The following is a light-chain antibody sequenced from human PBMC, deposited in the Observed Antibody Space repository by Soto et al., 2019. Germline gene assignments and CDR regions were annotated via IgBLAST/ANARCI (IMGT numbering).Light chain of an antibody. J-gene: IGLJ2*01. V-gene: IGLV1-44*01. CDR2: ND. CDR1: SSNIGTNT. CDR3: AAWDDSLGGVV. Sequence: QSVLTQPPSASGTTGRRVTISCSGGSSNIGTNTVNWYQQQLPGTAPTLLIYNDQRPSGVPDRFSGSNSGTSASLAISGLQSEDEAYYYCAAWDDSLGGVVFGGGTKLTVL.